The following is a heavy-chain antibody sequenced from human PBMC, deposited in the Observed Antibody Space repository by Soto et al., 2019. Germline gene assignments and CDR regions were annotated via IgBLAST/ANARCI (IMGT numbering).Heavy chain of an antibody. Sequence: KVSCKASGYTFTNYYMHWVRQAPGQGLEWMGLINPSGDITTYAQKFQGRVTMTRDTSTSTVYMELTNLRSEDTAVYYCASGNLGFWGQGTLVTVSS. CDR3: ASGNLGF. CDR2: INPSGDIT. CDR1: GYTFTNYY. V-gene: IGHV1-46*03. D-gene: IGHD1-1*01. J-gene: IGHJ4*02.